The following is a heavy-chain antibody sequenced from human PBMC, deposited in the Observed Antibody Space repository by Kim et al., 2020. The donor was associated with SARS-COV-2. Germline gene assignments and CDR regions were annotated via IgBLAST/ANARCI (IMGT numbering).Heavy chain of an antibody. CDR3: ARGGASPNYYYGSGN. J-gene: IGHJ4*02. Sequence: ASVKVSCKASGYTFTSYYMHWVRQAPGQGLEWMGIINPSGGSTSYAQKFQGRVTMTRDTSTSTVYMELSSLRSEDTAVYYCARGGASPNYYYGSGNWGQGTLVTVSS. D-gene: IGHD3-10*01. V-gene: IGHV1-46*01. CDR2: INPSGGST. CDR1: GYTFTSYY.